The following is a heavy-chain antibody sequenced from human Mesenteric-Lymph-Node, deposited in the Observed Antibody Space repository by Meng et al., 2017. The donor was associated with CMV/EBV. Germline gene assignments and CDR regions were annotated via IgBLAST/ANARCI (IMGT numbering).Heavy chain of an antibody. J-gene: IGHJ6*02. D-gene: IGHD3-3*01. V-gene: IGHV3-30*02. CDR2: IPSNANSK. Sequence: GGSLRLSCAASGFNFNAFGMHWVRQAPGKGLEWVAAIPSNANSKYYADSVKGRFTISRDNSKNTLYLQMNSLRAEDTAVYYCAREDVSITIFGGHYYGMDVWGQGTTVTVSS. CDR3: AREDVSITIFGGHYYGMDV. CDR1: GFNFNAFG.